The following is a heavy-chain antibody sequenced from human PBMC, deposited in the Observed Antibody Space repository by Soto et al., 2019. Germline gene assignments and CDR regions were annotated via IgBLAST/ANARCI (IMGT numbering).Heavy chain of an antibody. D-gene: IGHD4-17*01. V-gene: IGHV5-51*01. J-gene: IGHJ4*02. Sequence: PGESLKISCQGSGYSFTSYWIGWVRQMPGKGLEWMGIIYPGDSDTRYSPSFQGQVTISADKSISTAYLQWSSLKASDTAMYYCARHRWGTTVVNNYYFDYWGQGTLVTVSS. CDR2: IYPGDSDT. CDR1: GYSFTSYW. CDR3: ARHRWGTTVVNNYYFDY.